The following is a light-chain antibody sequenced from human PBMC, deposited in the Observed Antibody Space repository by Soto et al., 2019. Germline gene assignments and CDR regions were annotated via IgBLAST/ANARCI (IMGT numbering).Light chain of an antibody. Sequence: EILLTQSPATQSLSPGERATLSCRASQSVSNYLAWYQQKPGQSPRLLLYDASKRAAGIPARFSGSQSGTDSTLTISSLEPEDFAVYYCQQRSNWPPTFGGGTKVEIK. V-gene: IGKV3-11*01. CDR2: DAS. CDR3: QQRSNWPPT. J-gene: IGKJ4*01. CDR1: QSVSNY.